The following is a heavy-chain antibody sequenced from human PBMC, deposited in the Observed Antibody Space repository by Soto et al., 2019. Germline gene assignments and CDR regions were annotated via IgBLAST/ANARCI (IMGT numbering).Heavy chain of an antibody. Sequence: QLQLQESGPGLVKPTETLSLICPVSGGSISSSTYCWGWIRQSPGTALECIGGICYSGRTHYNPSLESRFTISADTSNSQFSLSGAAVTAAVTAVYCCARAPHRGVCYCNPQTIDSWGEGTPV. V-gene: IGHV4-39*01. CDR1: GGSISSSTYC. CDR2: ICYSGRT. CDR3: ARAPHRGVCYCNPQTIDS. J-gene: IGHJ4*02. D-gene: IGHD2-8*01.